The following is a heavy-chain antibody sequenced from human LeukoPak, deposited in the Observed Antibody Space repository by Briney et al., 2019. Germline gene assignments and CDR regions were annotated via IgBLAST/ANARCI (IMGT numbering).Heavy chain of an antibody. CDR1: GFTFSRYA. Sequence: GSLRLSCAASGFTFSRYALHWVRQAPGKGLEWVALTSFDGSSQYYADFVKGRFTISKDNSKNTLYLQMNSLKTEDTAVYYCARGSVGTPPPFDFWGQGTLVTVSS. V-gene: IGHV3-30-3*01. CDR2: TSFDGSSQ. D-gene: IGHD2-15*01. CDR3: ARGSVGTPPPFDF. J-gene: IGHJ4*02.